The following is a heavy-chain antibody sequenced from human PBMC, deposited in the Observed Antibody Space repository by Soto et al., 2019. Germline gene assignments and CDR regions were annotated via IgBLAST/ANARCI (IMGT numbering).Heavy chain of an antibody. CDR1: GYSFTDSY. D-gene: IGHD3-22*01. CDR3: ARGKFYDSTAYYLDY. Sequence: ASVKVSCKASGYSFTDSYMHWLRQAPGQGLEWMGWINPNRGGTNYAQKFQGWVTMTSDTFISTAYMELSRLKSDDTAVYYCARGKFYDSTAYYLDYWGQGTLVTVSS. V-gene: IGHV1-2*04. CDR2: INPNRGGT. J-gene: IGHJ4*02.